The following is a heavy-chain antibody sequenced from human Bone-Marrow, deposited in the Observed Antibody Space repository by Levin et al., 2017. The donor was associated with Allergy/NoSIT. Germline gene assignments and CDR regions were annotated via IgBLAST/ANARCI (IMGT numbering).Heavy chain of an antibody. CDR2: IYYIGKT. D-gene: IGHD3-16*01. CDR1: GGSISRSTYY. J-gene: IGHJ4*02. V-gene: IGHV4-39*07. CDR3: ARAGMITFGGSHFDY. Sequence: SQTLSLTCTVSGGSISRSTYYWVWIRQPPGKGLEWIGSIYYIGKTYYNSSLESRVTISVDTSKNQFSLKLTSVTAADTAVYYCARAGMITFGGSHFDYWGQGALVTVSS.